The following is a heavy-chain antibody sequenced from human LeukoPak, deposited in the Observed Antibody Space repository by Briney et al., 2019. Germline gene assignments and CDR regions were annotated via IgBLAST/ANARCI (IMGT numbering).Heavy chain of an antibody. CDR2: IRYDGSNK. V-gene: IGHV3-30*02. J-gene: IGHJ5*02. D-gene: IGHD1-1*01. Sequence: GGSLRLSCAASGFTFSSYGMHWVRQAPGKGLEGVAFIRYDGSNKYYADSVKGRFTISRDNSTNTLYLQMNSLRAEDTAVYYCAKDLGTIYVYEDWFDPWGQGTLVTVSS. CDR1: GFTFSSYG. CDR3: AKDLGTIYVYEDWFDP.